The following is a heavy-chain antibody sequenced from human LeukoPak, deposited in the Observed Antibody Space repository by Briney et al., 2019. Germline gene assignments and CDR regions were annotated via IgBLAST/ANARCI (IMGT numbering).Heavy chain of an antibody. CDR3: ARSQSGVFDV. CDR1: GFTFSNYW. J-gene: IGHJ3*01. D-gene: IGHD2-8*01. CDR2: LNGDGTNI. Sequence: GGSLRLSRVASGFTFSNYWMQWVRQVPGKGLVWVSRLNGDGTNIIYADSVKGRFTTSRDNAENTLYLQMNSLRAEDTALYYCARSQSGVFDVWDQGTMVTVSS. V-gene: IGHV3-74*01.